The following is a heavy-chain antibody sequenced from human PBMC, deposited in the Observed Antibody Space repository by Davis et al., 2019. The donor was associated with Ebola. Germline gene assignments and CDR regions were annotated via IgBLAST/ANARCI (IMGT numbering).Heavy chain of an antibody. V-gene: IGHV3-7*03. J-gene: IGHJ6*02. Sequence: GESLKISCAASGFTFSSYSMNWVRQAPGKGLEWVANIRQDGSDKYYVDSVKGRFTISRDNAKNSLYLQMNSLRAEDTALYYCARVREYGMDVWGQGTTVTVSS. CDR3: ARVREYGMDV. CDR1: GFTFSSYS. CDR2: IRQDGSDK.